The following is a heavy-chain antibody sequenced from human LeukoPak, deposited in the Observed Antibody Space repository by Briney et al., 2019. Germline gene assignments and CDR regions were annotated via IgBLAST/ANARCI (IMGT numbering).Heavy chain of an antibody. V-gene: IGHV1-18*04. D-gene: IGHD3-10*01. CDR1: GYTFTSYG. Sequence: ASVEVSCKASGYTFTSYGISWVRQAPGQGLEWMGWINAYNGNTNYAQKLQGRVTMTTDTSTSTAYMELRSLRSDDTAVYYCARDRGYGSGSYPPLNWFDPWGQGTLVTVSS. CDR3: ARDRGYGSGSYPPLNWFDP. J-gene: IGHJ5*02. CDR2: INAYNGNT.